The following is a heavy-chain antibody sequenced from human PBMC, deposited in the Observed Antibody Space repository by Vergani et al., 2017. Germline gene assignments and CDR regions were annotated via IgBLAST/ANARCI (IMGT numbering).Heavy chain of an antibody. CDR1: GFTFSRHW. Sequence: EVQLVESGGGLVQAGGSLRLSCAASGFTFSRHWMSWVRQAPGKGPEWVANIKQDGSEKYYVDSVKGRFTIFRDNAKNSLYLQMNSLRAEDTAVYYCGRGLEWELLLGAFDMWGQGTMVTVSS. J-gene: IGHJ3*02. CDR2: IKQDGSEK. CDR3: GRGLEWELLLGAFDM. V-gene: IGHV3-7*01. D-gene: IGHD1-26*01.